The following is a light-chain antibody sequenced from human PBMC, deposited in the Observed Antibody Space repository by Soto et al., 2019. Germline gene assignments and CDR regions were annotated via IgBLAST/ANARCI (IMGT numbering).Light chain of an antibody. CDR2: SAS. Sequence: EIVLTQSPGTLSLSPGGRATLSCRASQSVDSSFLAWFQQKPGQAPRLLIYSASRRATGIPDRFSGSGSGTDFTLTISRLEPEDFAVYYCQHYGRSLVTFGGGTKVEIK. CDR3: QHYGRSLVT. V-gene: IGKV3-20*01. CDR1: QSVDSSF. J-gene: IGKJ4*01.